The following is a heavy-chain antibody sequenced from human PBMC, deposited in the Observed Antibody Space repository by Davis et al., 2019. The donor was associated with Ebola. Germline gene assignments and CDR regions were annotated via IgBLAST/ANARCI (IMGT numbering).Heavy chain of an antibody. V-gene: IGHV3-30*02. CDR3: AKQGGPPWNGGYYTNWYFDL. Sequence: GGSLRLSCAASGLTLSNSGMHWVRQAPGKGLEWVAFIRFDGGNRYYADSVKGRFTLSRDNSKNTLFLQMNSLRVEDTGVYYCAKQGGPPWNGGYYTNWYFDLWGRGTLITVSS. CDR1: GLTLSNSG. J-gene: IGHJ2*01. D-gene: IGHD3-22*01. CDR2: IRFDGGNR.